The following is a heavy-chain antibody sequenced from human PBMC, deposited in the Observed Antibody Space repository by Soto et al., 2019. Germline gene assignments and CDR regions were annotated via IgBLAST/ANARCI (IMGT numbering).Heavy chain of an antibody. D-gene: IGHD6-6*01. CDR3: ATRVRAGTSSPYYFDY. V-gene: IGHV3-23*01. Sequence: GGSLRLSCAGSGFTFSNYAMSWVRQAPGKGLEWVSAISSAVNTYYADSVKGRFTISRDNSKNTLSLQMNSLRAEDTAVYYCATRVRAGTSSPYYFDYWGQGTLVTVYS. CDR1: GFTFSNYA. J-gene: IGHJ4*02. CDR2: ISSAVNT.